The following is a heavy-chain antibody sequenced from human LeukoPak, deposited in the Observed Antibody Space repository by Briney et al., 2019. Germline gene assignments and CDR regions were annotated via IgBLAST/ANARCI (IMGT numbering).Heavy chain of an antibody. J-gene: IGHJ6*03. CDR2: IYSSGST. V-gene: IGHV4-39*07. Sequence: PSETLSLTCSVSGASISSGSNYWGWIRQPPGTTLEWIGSIYSSGSTYYNPSLKSRVIIIIDTPKNHFSLTLSSVTAADTAVYYCARVVGGASGRYYYYYMDVWGKGTTVTVSS. D-gene: IGHD3-16*01. CDR3: ARVVGGASGRYYYYYMDV. CDR1: GASISSGSNY.